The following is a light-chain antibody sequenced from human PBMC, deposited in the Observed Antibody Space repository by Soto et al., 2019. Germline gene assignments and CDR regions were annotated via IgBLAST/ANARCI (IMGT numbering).Light chain of an antibody. CDR2: AAS. CDR3: QQSYSTPPAT. J-gene: IGKJ1*01. CDR1: QSISSY. Sequence: DIQMTQSPSSLSASVGDRVTITCRASQSISSYLNWYQQKPGKAPKLLIYAASSLQSGVPSRFSGSGSGTDFTLTISSLQPEDFVTYYCQQSYSTPPATFGQGTKVEIK. V-gene: IGKV1-39*01.